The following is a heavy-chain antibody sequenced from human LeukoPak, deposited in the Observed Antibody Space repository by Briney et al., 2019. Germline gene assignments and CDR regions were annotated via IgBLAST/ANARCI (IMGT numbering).Heavy chain of an antibody. Sequence: GASVKVSCKASGYTFTSYGISWVRQAPGQGLEWMGWISAYNGNTNYAQKLQGRVTMTTDTSTSTAYMELRSLRSDDTAVYYCASSLFSSSRPPSFDYWGQGTLVTVPS. CDR2: ISAYNGNT. CDR1: GYTFTSYG. CDR3: ASSLFSSSRPPSFDY. V-gene: IGHV1-18*01. D-gene: IGHD6-13*01. J-gene: IGHJ4*02.